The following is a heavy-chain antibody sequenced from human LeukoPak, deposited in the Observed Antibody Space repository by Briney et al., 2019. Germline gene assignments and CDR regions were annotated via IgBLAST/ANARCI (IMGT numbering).Heavy chain of an antibody. CDR3: ARKYCSSTSCYLDP. D-gene: IGHD2-2*01. CDR2: MNPNSGNT. J-gene: IGHJ5*02. CDR1: GYTFTSYD. V-gene: IGHV1-8*03. Sequence: PRASVKVSCKASGYTFTSYDINWVRQATGQGLEWMGWMNPNSGNTGYAQKFQGRVTITRNTSISTAYMELSSLRSEDTAVYYCARKYCSSTSCYLDPWGQGTLVTVSS.